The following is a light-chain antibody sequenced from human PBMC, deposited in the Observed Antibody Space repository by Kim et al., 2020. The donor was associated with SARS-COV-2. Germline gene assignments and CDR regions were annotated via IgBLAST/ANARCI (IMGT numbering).Light chain of an antibody. CDR2: GAS. J-gene: IGKJ5*01. Sequence: ASVGDRVTITCRASQDITNYLAWFQQRPGKAPKSLIYGASTLECGVPSRFSGSGSGTGFTLTITSVQPEDFATYFCQQYDVYPITFGQGTRLEIK. CDR1: QDITNY. V-gene: IGKV1-16*01. CDR3: QQYDVYPIT.